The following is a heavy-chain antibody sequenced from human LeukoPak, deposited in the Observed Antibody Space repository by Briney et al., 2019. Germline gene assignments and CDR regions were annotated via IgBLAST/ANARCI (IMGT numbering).Heavy chain of an antibody. Sequence: GRSLRLSCAASGFTFSSYAMHWVRQAPGKGLEWVANIKQDGSEKYYVDSVKGRFTISRDNAKNSLYLQMNSLRAEDTAVYYCARARYSSGWYYFDYWGQGTLVTVSS. D-gene: IGHD6-19*01. CDR3: ARARYSSGWYYFDY. CDR2: IKQDGSEK. J-gene: IGHJ4*02. V-gene: IGHV3-7*01. CDR1: GFTFSSYA.